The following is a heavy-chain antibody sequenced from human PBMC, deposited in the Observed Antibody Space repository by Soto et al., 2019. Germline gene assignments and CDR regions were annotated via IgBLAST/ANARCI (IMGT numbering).Heavy chain of an antibody. Sequence: QVQLVESGGGVVQSGRSLRLSCAASGFTLTSSGMHWVRQAPSKGLEWVAVIWADGTTKDYANSLKGRFTISRDNSQNTLYLQMNSLRAVDTAVYYCARDIGAAPFDYWGQGTLVIVSS. CDR3: ARDIGAAPFDY. J-gene: IGHJ4*02. CDR1: GFTLTSSG. V-gene: IGHV3-33*01. D-gene: IGHD3-16*01. CDR2: IWADGTTK.